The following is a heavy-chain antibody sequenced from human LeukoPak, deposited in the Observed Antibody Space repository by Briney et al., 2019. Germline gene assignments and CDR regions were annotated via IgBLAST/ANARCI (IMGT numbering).Heavy chain of an antibody. Sequence: SVKVSCKASGGTFSSYAISWVRQAPGQGLEWMGGIIPIFGTANYAQKFQGRVTITTDESTSTAYMELSSLRSEDTAVYYCARSSLRTYYYGSGSYYNCDYWGQGTLVTVSS. CDR2: IIPIFGTA. D-gene: IGHD3-10*01. J-gene: IGHJ4*02. CDR1: GGTFSSYA. V-gene: IGHV1-69*05. CDR3: ARSSLRTYYYGSGSYYNCDY.